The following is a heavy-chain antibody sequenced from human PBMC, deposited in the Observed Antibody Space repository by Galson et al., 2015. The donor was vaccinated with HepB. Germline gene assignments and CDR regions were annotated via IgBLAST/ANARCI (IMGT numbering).Heavy chain of an antibody. Sequence: SLRLSCAASGITFSDYWMHWVRQVPGKGLVWVSRINQDGRTTTYADSVKGRFTISRDNAKNTLYLQMNSLRAEDSAVYYCASDLCRSNFNCDLVSDWGQGILVTVSS. J-gene: IGHJ4*02. CDR1: GITFSDYW. CDR2: INQDGRTT. V-gene: IGHV3-74*01. CDR3: ASDLCRSNFNCDLVSD. D-gene: IGHD3-10*01.